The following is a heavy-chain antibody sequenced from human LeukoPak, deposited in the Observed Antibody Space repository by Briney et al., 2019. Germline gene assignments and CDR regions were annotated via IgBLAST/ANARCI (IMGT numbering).Heavy chain of an antibody. Sequence: PSETLSLTCTVSGDSISSSSYYWGWIRQPPGKGLEWIGSIYYSGSTNYNPSLKSRVTLSVDTSKNQFSLKLSSVTAADTAVYYCARGRRPPDTAMVYYYYYYMDVWGKGTTVTVSS. V-gene: IGHV4-39*07. CDR2: IYYSGST. CDR1: GDSISSSSYY. CDR3: ARGRRPPDTAMVYYYYYYMDV. J-gene: IGHJ6*03. D-gene: IGHD5-18*01.